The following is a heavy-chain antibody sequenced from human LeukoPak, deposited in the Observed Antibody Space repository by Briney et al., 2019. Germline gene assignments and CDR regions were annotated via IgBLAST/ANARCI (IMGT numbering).Heavy chain of an antibody. Sequence: GGSLGLSCVASGFSFSSYEINWVRQAPGKGLEWVSYISGSGSTIYYADSVKGRFTISRDNAKNSLYLQMNSLRPEDTAVYYCARDHSSSSYYFDYWGQGTLVTVSS. CDR1: GFSFSSYE. D-gene: IGHD6-13*01. J-gene: IGHJ4*02. V-gene: IGHV3-48*03. CDR2: ISGSGSTI. CDR3: ARDHSSSSYYFDY.